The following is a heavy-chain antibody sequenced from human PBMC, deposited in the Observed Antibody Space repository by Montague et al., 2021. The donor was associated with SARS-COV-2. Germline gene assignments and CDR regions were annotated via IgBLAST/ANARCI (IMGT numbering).Heavy chain of an antibody. CDR3: ARGQQGVNMVVVVIGLYYYMDV. J-gene: IGHJ6*03. Sequence: SETLSLTCAVSGGSFSGLYWSWVRQPPGEGLEWIGEFNQSGTIHYTPSLKRRVITLVNSSNNQFSLKMSSVTAADTAVYYCARGQQGVNMVVVVIGLYYYMDVWGKGTTVTVSS. D-gene: IGHD3-22*01. CDR2: FNQSGTI. V-gene: IGHV4-34*01. CDR1: GGSFSGLY.